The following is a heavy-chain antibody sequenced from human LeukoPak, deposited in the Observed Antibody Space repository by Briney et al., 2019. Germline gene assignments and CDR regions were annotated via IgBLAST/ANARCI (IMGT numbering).Heavy chain of an antibody. D-gene: IGHD2-21*02. CDR1: GFTFSSYW. CDR2: INSDGSST. Sequence: GGSLRPSCAASGFTFSSYWMHWVRQAPGKGLVWVSRINSDGSSTSYADSVKGRFTISRDNAKNTLYLQMNSLRAEDTAVYYCARRGDYYYYYGMDVWGQGTTVTVSS. CDR3: ARRGDYYYYYGMDV. V-gene: IGHV3-74*01. J-gene: IGHJ6*02.